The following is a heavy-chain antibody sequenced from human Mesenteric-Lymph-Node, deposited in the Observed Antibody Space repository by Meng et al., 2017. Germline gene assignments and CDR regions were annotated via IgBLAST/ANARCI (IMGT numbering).Heavy chain of an antibody. Sequence: GESLKISCKASGYTFTNCWIGWVRQMPGKGLEWMGIINPADSNNRNSPSFQGQVTISADKSINTAYLQWSSLKASDTAMYYCARRKSFASGWDYWGQGTLVTVSS. D-gene: IGHD6-19*01. J-gene: IGHJ4*02. CDR3: ARRKSFASGWDY. CDR1: GYTFTNCW. CDR2: INPADSNN. V-gene: IGHV5-51*01.